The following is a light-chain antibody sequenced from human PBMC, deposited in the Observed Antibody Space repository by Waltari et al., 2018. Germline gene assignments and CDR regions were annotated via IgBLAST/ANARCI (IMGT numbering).Light chain of an antibody. Sequence: DIQMTQSPSYVSTFVGDRVTITCRASQPICYWLAWYQQKPGKAPKLLIYAASSLQSGVPSRFSGSGSGTDFTLTINDLQPEDVATYYCQEADGFLSITFGQGTRLEIK. J-gene: IGKJ5*01. CDR1: QPICYW. V-gene: IGKV1-12*01. CDR2: AAS. CDR3: QEADGFLSIT.